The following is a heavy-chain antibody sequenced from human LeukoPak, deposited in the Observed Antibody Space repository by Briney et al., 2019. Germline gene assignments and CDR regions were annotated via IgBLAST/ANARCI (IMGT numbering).Heavy chain of an antibody. J-gene: IGHJ2*01. Sequence: SETLSLTCAVSGGSMSSDSFYWSWIRQPAGKGLEWIWRIYTSGNTNYNPSLKSRVTISVDTSKNHISLKLSSVTAADTAVYYCARLGVRSDYAKKWYFDLWGRGTLVTVSS. CDR3: ARLGVRSDYAKKWYFDL. CDR1: GGSMSSDSFY. D-gene: IGHD3-16*01. CDR2: IYTSGNT. V-gene: IGHV4-61*02.